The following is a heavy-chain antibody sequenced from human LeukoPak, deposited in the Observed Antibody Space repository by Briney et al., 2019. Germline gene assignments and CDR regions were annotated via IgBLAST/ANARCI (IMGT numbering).Heavy chain of an antibody. J-gene: IGHJ4*02. CDR3: ARDWGYDSGTYCVY. V-gene: IGHV3-7*01. Sequence: GGSLRLSCAASGFSFSSYWMSWVRQPPGKGLEWVANIKQDGSEKLYVDSVKGRFTISRDNAENSVYLQMNSLRAEDTAVYYCARDWGYDSGTYCVYWGQGTLVTVSS. D-gene: IGHD3-10*01. CDR1: GFSFSSYW. CDR2: IKQDGSEK.